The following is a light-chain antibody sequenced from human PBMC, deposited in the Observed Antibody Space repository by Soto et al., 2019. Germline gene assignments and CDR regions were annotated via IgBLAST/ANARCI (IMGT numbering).Light chain of an antibody. CDR2: DAS. Sequence: EIVMTQSPATLSVSPGERATLSCRASQSVSSNLAWYQQKPGQAPRLLIYDASTRPTGIPARFSGSGSGTEFTLTISSLQSEDFAINYCQQYNNWPPITFGQGTRLEIK. CDR3: QQYNNWPPIT. J-gene: IGKJ5*01. CDR1: QSVSSN. V-gene: IGKV3-15*01.